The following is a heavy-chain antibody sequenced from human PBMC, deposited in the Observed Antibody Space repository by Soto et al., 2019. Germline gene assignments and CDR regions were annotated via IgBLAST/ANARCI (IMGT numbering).Heavy chain of an antibody. D-gene: IGHD2-15*01. CDR3: ARGEGFSGGSCSPINWFAP. CDR2: INAGNGNT. V-gene: IGHV1-3*01. CDR1: GYTFTSYA. J-gene: IGHJ5*02. Sequence: ASVKVSCKASGYTFTSYAMHWVRQAPGQRLEWMGWINAGNGNTKYSQKFQGRVTITRDTSASTAYMELSSLRSEDTAVYYCARGEGFSGGSCSPINWFAPWGQGTLVTVSS.